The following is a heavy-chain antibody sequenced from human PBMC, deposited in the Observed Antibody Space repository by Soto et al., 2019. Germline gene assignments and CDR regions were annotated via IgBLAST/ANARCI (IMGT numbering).Heavy chain of an antibody. J-gene: IGHJ1*01. CDR3: AREGDVVVTAPKFRYFQH. CDR1: GGTFSSYT. V-gene: IGHV1-69*08. Sequence: QVQLVQSGAEVKKPGSSVKVSCKASGGTFSSYTISWVRQAPGQGLEWMGRIIPILGIANYAQKFQGRVTITADKFTHTXXMELSSLRSEDTAVYYCAREGDVVVTAPKFRYFQHWGQGTLVTVSS. D-gene: IGHD2-21*02. CDR2: IIPILGIA.